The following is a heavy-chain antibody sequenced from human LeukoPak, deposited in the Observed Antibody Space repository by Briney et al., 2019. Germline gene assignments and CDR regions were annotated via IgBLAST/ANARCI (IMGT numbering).Heavy chain of an antibody. V-gene: IGHV1-18*01. D-gene: IGHD4-17*01. J-gene: IGHJ3*02. CDR2: ISAYNGNT. CDR1: GHTFTSYG. CDR3: ARGGATVTTMGAFDI. Sequence: GASVKVSCKASGHTFTSYGISWVRQAPGQGLEWMGWISAYNGNTNYAQKLQGRVTMTTDTSTSTAYMELRSLRSDDTAVYYCARGGATVTTMGAFDIWGQGTMVTVSS.